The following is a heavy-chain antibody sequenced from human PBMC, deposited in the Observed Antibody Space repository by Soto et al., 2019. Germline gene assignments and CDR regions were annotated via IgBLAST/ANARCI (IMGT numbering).Heavy chain of an antibody. CDR2: INAGNGNT. Sequence: QVQLVQSGAEEKKPGASVKVSCKASGYTFTSYAMHWVRQAPGQRLEWMGWINAGNGNTKYSQKFQGRVTITRDTSASTAYMELSSLRSEDTAVYYCGRGSGWYPPFDYWGQGTLVTVSS. D-gene: IGHD6-19*01. V-gene: IGHV1-3*05. CDR1: GYTFTSYA. CDR3: GRGSGWYPPFDY. J-gene: IGHJ4*02.